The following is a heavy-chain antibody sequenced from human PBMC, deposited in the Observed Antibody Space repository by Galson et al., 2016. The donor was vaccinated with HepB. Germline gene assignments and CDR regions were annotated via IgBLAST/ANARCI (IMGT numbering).Heavy chain of an antibody. CDR3: TTKLGFTYGLDY. V-gene: IGHV3-15*01. D-gene: IGHD5-18*01. CDR1: GFSFSNAW. CDR2: IKTVGGAT. Sequence: SLRLSCAASGFSFSNAWMNWVRQAPGKGLEWVGRIKTVGGATDYAAPVEGRFTISGDDSRNTLYPQMSSLKTEDTAVYYCTTKLGFTYGLDYWGQGTLVTVSS. J-gene: IGHJ4*02.